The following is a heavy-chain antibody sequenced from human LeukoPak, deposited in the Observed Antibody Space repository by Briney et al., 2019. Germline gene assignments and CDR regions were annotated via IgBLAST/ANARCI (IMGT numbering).Heavy chain of an antibody. CDR2: IIPIFGTA. Sequence: SVKVSCKXSGGTFSSYAISWVRQSPGQGLEWMGGIIPIFGTANYAQKFQGRVTITTDESTSTAYMELSSLRSEDTAVYYCARGSYYDFWSGYYVYWGQGTLVTVSS. J-gene: IGHJ4*02. D-gene: IGHD3-3*01. CDR3: ARGSYYDFWSGYYVY. V-gene: IGHV1-69*05. CDR1: GGTFSSYA.